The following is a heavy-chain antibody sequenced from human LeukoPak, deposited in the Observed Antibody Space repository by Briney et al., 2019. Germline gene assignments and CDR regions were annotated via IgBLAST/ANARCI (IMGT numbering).Heavy chain of an antibody. J-gene: IGHJ5*02. CDR3: ARGSSGPWGYNWFDP. Sequence: GESLKISCKGSGYSFTSYWIGWVRQMPGKGLEWMGSIYPGDSDTRYSPSFQGQVTISADKSISTAYLQWSSLKASDTAMYYRARGSSGPWGYNWFDPWGQGTLVTVSS. D-gene: IGHD6-19*01. CDR1: GYSFTSYW. V-gene: IGHV5-51*01. CDR2: IYPGDSDT.